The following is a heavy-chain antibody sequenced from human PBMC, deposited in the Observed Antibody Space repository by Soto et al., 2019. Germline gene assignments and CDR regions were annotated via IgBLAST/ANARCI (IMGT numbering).Heavy chain of an antibody. J-gene: IGHJ5*02. CDR1: GYSFTSHY. D-gene: IGHD1-1*01. V-gene: IGHV1-46*03. CDR2: IYPGGVNI. Sequence: QVQLVQSGAEVKKPGASVKVSCKAIGYSFTSHYMHWVRQAPGQGLEWMGTIYPGGVNIGYAQKFKGRVTMTKVSSTSTVYMELNSLTSEDTAVYYCARDQSWHDLVWCSDPWGQGTLVTVSS. CDR3: ARDQSWHDLVWCSDP.